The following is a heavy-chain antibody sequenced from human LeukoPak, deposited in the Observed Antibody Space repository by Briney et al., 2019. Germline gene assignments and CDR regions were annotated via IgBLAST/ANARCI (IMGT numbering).Heavy chain of an antibody. V-gene: IGHV4-59*08. CDR2: IYYSGST. CDR1: GGSLSSYY. D-gene: IGHD6-13*01. Sequence: SETLSLTCTVSGGSLSSYYWSWVRQPPGKGLEWIGYIYYSGSTNYNPSLKSRVTISVDTSKNQFSLKLSSVTAADTAVYYCARQGVEQQLVSPLPPRGWFDPWGQGTLVTVSS. CDR3: ARQGVEQQLVSPLPPRGWFDP. J-gene: IGHJ5*02.